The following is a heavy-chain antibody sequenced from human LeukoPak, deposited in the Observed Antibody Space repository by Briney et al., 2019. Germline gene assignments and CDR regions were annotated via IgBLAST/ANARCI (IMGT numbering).Heavy chain of an antibody. J-gene: IGHJ3*02. Sequence: ASVKVSCKASGYTFTSYYMHWVRQAPGQGLEWMGIINPSGGSTSYAQKFQGRVTMTRDTSTCTVYMELSSLRSEDTAVYYCARDLSRLRGILDAFDIWGQGTMVTVSS. CDR1: GYTFTSYY. D-gene: IGHD1-1*01. CDR3: ARDLSRLRGILDAFDI. CDR2: INPSGGST. V-gene: IGHV1-46*01.